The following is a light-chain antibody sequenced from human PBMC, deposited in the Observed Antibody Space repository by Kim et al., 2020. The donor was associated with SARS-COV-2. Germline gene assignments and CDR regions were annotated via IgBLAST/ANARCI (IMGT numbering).Light chain of an antibody. V-gene: IGLV1-40*01. CDR1: SSNIGAGYD. CDR2: GNS. Sequence: RVTISCTGSSSNIGAGYDVHWYQQLPGTAPKLLIYGNSNRPSGVPDRFSGSKYGTSASLAITGLQAEDEADYYCQSYDSSLSGYVFGTGTKVTVL. J-gene: IGLJ1*01. CDR3: QSYDSSLSGYV.